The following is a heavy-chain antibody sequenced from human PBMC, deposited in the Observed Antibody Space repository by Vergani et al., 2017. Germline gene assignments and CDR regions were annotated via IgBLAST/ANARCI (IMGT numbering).Heavy chain of an antibody. CDR1: GGSVSSSSYY. CDR2: TYYTGST. CDR3: ARGSAVRGVSGCSCQIDY. D-gene: IGHD2-15*01. J-gene: IGHJ4*02. V-gene: IGHV4-39*07. Sequence: QVQLQESGPGLVKPSETLSLTCTVSGGSVSSSSYYWGWIRQPPGKGLDWIGSTYYTGSTYYNPSLKSRVTISVDTSKNQFSLKLSSVTAADTAVYYCARGSAVRGVSGCSCQIDYWGQGTLVTVSS.